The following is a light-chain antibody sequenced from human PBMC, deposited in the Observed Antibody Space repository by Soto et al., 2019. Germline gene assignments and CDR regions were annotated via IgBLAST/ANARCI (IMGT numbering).Light chain of an antibody. V-gene: IGKV2-30*01. CDR1: QSLVSSSGNTY. CDR3: LQTTRWPYT. Sequence: DVVMTQSPLSLPATLGQPASISCRSSQSLVSSSGNTYLSWFQQRPGQSPKRLIYKVSHRDSGVPDRFSGSGSGTDFTLQISRVEAEDVEIYLCLQTTRWPYTFGQGTKVDIK. CDR2: KVS. J-gene: IGKJ2*01.